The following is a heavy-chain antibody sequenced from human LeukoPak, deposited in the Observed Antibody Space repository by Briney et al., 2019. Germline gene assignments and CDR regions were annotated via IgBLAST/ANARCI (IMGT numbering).Heavy chain of an antibody. D-gene: IGHD3-22*01. CDR1: GYIFTSYW. J-gene: IGHJ5*02. CDR3: ARRVYYSDSSAYYPENWFDP. Sequence: GASLQISCEGSGYIFTSYWIGWVRQLPGKGLEWMGIIYPGDSDTRYSPSFQGQVTISADKSISTAYLQWSSLKASDSAIYYCARRVYYSDSSAYYPENWFDPWGQGTLVTVSS. V-gene: IGHV5-51*01. CDR2: IYPGDSDT.